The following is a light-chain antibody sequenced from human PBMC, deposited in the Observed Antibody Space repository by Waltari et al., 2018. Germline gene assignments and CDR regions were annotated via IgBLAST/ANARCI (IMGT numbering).Light chain of an antibody. V-gene: IGKV3-15*01. CDR3: QQYDKWPPWT. Sequence: EIVMTQSPATLSVSPGERATLSCRASQSVSSNLAGYQQKPGQAPRLLIYGASTRATGIPARFSGSGSGTEFTLTISSLQSEDFAVYYCQQYDKWPPWTIGQGTKVEIK. CDR2: GAS. CDR1: QSVSSN. J-gene: IGKJ1*01.